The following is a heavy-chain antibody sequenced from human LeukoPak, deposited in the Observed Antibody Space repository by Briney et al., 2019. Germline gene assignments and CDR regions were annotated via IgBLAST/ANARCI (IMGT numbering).Heavy chain of an antibody. CDR3: ARDTSRSSSWYYVDY. Sequence: ASVKVSCKASGYTFTSYGISWVRQAPGQGLEWMGWISAYNGNTNYAQKLQGRVTMTTDTSTSTAYMELRSLRSDDTAVYYCARDTSRSSSWYYVDYWGQGTLVTVSS. J-gene: IGHJ4*02. D-gene: IGHD6-13*01. CDR2: ISAYNGNT. CDR1: GYTFTSYG. V-gene: IGHV1-18*01.